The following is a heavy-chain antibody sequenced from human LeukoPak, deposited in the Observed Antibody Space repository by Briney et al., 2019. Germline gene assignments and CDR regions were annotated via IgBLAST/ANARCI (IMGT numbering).Heavy chain of an antibody. CDR1: GGSINISNYH. Sequence: SETLSLTCTASGGSINISNYHWGWVRQSPGKGLEWIGSIYYSGNTYYNPSLKSRVTISVDTSKNQFSLKLSSVTAADTDIYYCARQRRFGEPWYFDYWGQGALVTVSS. V-gene: IGHV4-39*01. D-gene: IGHD3-10*01. CDR2: IYYSGNT. CDR3: ARQRRFGEPWYFDY. J-gene: IGHJ4*02.